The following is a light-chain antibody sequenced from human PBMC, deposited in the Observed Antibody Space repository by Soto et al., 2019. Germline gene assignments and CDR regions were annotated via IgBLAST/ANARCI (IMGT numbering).Light chain of an antibody. CDR3: QQYNSYWT. Sequence: DIQMTQSPSTLSASVGDRVTITCRASQSISSWLAWYQQKPGKAPKLLIYDASSLESGVPSRFSGSGSGTEFTLTIRSLQPDDFATYYCQQYNSYWTFGKGTKV. CDR2: DAS. CDR1: QSISSW. J-gene: IGKJ1*01. V-gene: IGKV1-5*01.